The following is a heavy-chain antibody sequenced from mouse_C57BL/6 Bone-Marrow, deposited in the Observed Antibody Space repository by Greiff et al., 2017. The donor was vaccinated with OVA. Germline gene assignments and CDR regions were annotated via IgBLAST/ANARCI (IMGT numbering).Heavy chain of an antibody. CDR2: IWSGGST. CDR1: GFSLTSYG. J-gene: IGHJ3*01. V-gene: IGHV2-2*01. Sequence: QVQLQQSGPGLVQPSQSLSITCTVSGFSLTSYGVHWVRQSPGKGLEWLGVIWSGGSTDYNAAFISRLSISKDNSKSQVFFKMNSLQADDTAIYYCASYSKGAYWGQGTLVTVSA. CDR3: ASYSKGAY. D-gene: IGHD2-5*01.